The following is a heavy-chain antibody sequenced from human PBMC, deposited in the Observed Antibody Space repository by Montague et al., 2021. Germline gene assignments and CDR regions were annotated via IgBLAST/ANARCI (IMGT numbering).Heavy chain of an antibody. CDR3: VREWSGFDF. Sequence: SETLSLTCSVSGDSINGWYWSWTRQPPGKGLEWIGYIYSSGNTNYNPSLKSRVTISVDTSRNQFSLEVSSVTAADTAMYYCVREWSGFDFWGHGTMVTVSS. CDR2: IYSSGNT. J-gene: IGHJ3*01. D-gene: IGHD1-26*01. CDR1: GDSINGWY. V-gene: IGHV4-59*01.